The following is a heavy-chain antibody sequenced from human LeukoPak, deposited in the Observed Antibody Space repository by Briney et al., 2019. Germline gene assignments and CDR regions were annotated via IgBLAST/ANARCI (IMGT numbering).Heavy chain of an antibody. V-gene: IGHV3-23*01. Sequence: GGSLRLSCAASGFIFSNYAMGWGRQAPGKGLEWVSSITGSGGNTYYADSVKGRFTFSRDNSKNTLHLQMNSLRAEDTAVYYCVRGRDYFDYWGRGTLVTVSS. J-gene: IGHJ4*02. CDR3: VRGRDYFDY. CDR1: GFIFSNYA. CDR2: ITGSGGNT.